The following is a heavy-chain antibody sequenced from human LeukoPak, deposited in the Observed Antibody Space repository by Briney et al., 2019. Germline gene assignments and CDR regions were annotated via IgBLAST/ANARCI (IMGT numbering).Heavy chain of an antibody. CDR2: INPNSGGT. Sequence: ASVKVSCKASGYSFTGYSMHWVRQAPGQGLEWMGWINPNSGGTNYAQKFQGRVTMTRDTSISTAYMELNELRADDTAVYYCARGGQVGYDAEYSQYRGQGTLVTVSS. J-gene: IGHJ1*01. V-gene: IGHV1-2*02. D-gene: IGHD3-16*01. CDR3: ARGGQVGYDAEYSQY. CDR1: GYSFTGYS.